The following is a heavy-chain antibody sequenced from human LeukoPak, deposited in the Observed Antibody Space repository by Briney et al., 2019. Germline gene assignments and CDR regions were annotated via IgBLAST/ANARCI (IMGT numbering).Heavy chain of an antibody. V-gene: IGHV3-30*18. Sequence: GRSLRLSCAASGFTFSSYGMYWVRQAPGKGLAPGKGLEWVAVISYDGSNKYYADSVKGRFTISRDNSKNTLYLQMNSLRAEDTAVYYCANTRVTTVVTPWGQGTLVTVSS. J-gene: IGHJ4*02. CDR2: ISYDGSNK. CDR3: ANTRVTTVVTP. D-gene: IGHD4-23*01. CDR1: GFTFSSYG.